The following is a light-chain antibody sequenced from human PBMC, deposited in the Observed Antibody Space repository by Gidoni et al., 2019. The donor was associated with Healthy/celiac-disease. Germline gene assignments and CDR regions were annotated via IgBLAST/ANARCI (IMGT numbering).Light chain of an antibody. CDR1: QDISNY. V-gene: IGKV1-33*01. CDR3: QQYDNLPVT. J-gene: IGKJ2*01. Sequence: DIQMTQSPSSLSASVGDRVTITCQARQDISNYLNWYQQKPGKAPKLLIYDASNLATGVPSRFSGSGSGTDFTVTISSLQPEDIATYYCQQYDNLPVTFGQGTKLEIK. CDR2: DAS.